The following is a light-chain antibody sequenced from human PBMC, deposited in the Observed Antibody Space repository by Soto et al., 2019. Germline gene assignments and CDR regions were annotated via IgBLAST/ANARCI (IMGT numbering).Light chain of an antibody. CDR1: QSISSY. J-gene: IGKJ1*01. CDR2: AAS. V-gene: IGKV1-39*01. CDR3: QQKYSTTRT. Sequence: DIQRTESASSVSASVGDRVTITCGASQSISSYLNWYQQKQGKAPKLLIYAASSLQSGVPSRFSGSGSGTDVTLTISSLQHEDFATYDCQQKYSTTRTFGQGTKVDIK.